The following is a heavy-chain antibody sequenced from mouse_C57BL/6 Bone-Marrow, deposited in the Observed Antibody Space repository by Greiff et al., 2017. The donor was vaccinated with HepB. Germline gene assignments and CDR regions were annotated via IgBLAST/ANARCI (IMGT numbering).Heavy chain of an antibody. CDR3: ARYPFYYRGAMDY. V-gene: IGHV1-81*01. CDR2: IYPRSGNT. CDR1: GYTFTSYG. D-gene: IGHD1-1*01. Sequence: VKVVESGAELARPGASVKLSCKASGYTFTSYGISWVKQRTGQGLEWIGEIYPRSGNTYYNEKFKGKATLTADKSSSTAYMELRSLTSEDSAVYFCARYPFYYRGAMDYWGQGTSVTVSS. J-gene: IGHJ4*01.